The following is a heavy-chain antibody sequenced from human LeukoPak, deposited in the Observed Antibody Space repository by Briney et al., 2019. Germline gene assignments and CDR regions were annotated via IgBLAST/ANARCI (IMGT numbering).Heavy chain of an antibody. D-gene: IGHD2-8*01. V-gene: IGHV3-30*04. J-gene: IGHJ4*02. CDR3: AGVRGGGYCTHGVCYGDYSDY. CDR1: GFTFSTYA. Sequence: GGSLRLSCAASGFTFSTYAMHWVRQAPGKGLEWVALISYDGSNKNYADSVKGRFTISRDNSKSTLFLQMNSLRAEDTAVYYCAGVRGGGYCTHGVCYGDYSDYWGQGTLVTVSS. CDR2: ISYDGSNK.